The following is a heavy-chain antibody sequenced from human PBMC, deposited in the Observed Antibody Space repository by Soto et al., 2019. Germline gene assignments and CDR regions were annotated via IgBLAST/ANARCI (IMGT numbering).Heavy chain of an antibody. CDR1: GFTFSSYG. Sequence: QVQLVESGGGVVQPGRSLRLSCAASGFTFSSYGMHWVRQAPGKGLEWVAVISYDGSNKYYADSVKGRITISRDNSKNTLYRQMNSLRAEDTAVYYCAKDDWSAGAGIYPDYWGQGTLVTGSS. CDR3: AKDDWSAGAGIYPDY. CDR2: ISYDGSNK. D-gene: IGHD3-9*01. V-gene: IGHV3-30*18. J-gene: IGHJ4*02.